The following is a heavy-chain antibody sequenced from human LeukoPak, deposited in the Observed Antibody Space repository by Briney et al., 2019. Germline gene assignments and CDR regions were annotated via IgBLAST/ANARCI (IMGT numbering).Heavy chain of an antibody. Sequence: PGGSLRLSCAASGFSFSDHGMHWVRQAPGKGLEWVAVIWYDASNNYYADSVKGRFTISRDNSKNTSYLQMNSLRAEDTAVYFCARDKGIDDYYYYGLDVWGQGTTVTVSS. CDR2: IWYDASNN. CDR1: GFSFSDHG. J-gene: IGHJ6*02. V-gene: IGHV3-33*01. D-gene: IGHD2-21*01. CDR3: ARDKGIDDYYYYGLDV.